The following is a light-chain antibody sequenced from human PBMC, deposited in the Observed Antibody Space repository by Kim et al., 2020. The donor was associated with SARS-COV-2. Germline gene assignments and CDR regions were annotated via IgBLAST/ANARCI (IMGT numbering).Light chain of an antibody. Sequence: TISSTGPHRDFGAYKHVSCYQQHPGKAPKLMIYEVNRRPSGVPDRFSGSKSGNTASLTVSGLQAEDEADYYCTSYAGSNNLDVFGTGTKVTVL. CDR3: TSYAGSNNLDV. J-gene: IGLJ1*01. V-gene: IGLV2-8*01. CDR1: HRDFGAYKH. CDR2: EVN.